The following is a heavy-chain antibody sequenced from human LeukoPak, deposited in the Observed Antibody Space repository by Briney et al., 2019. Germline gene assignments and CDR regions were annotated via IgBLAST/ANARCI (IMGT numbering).Heavy chain of an antibody. CDR3: ASVFSAFDY. Sequence: GASLKVSCKASGYTFTGYYMHWVRQAPGHELEWMGRINPNSGGTSYAQKFQGRVTMTRDTSISTAYMELSRLRSDNTAVYYCASVFSAFDYWGQGTLVTVSS. CDR1: GYTFTGYY. J-gene: IGHJ4*02. V-gene: IGHV1-2*06. CDR2: INPNSGGT. D-gene: IGHD3-9*01.